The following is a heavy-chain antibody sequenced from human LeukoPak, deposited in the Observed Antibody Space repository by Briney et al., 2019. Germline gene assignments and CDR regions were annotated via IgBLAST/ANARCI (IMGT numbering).Heavy chain of an antibody. V-gene: IGHV4-34*01. J-gene: IGHJ5*02. CDR2: INHSGST. CDR1: GGSFSGYY. D-gene: IGHD3-16*02. CDR3: ATAPYEYIWGTYRTNWFDP. Sequence: SETLSLTCAVYGGSFSGYYWSWIRQPPGKGLEWIGEINHSGSTNYNPSLKSRVTISMDTSKNQFSLKLNSMTAADTAVYYCATAPYEYIWGTYRTNWFDPWGQGTLVTVSS.